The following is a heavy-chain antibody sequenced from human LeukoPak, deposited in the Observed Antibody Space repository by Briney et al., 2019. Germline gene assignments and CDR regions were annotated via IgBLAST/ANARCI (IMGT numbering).Heavy chain of an antibody. V-gene: IGHV4-59*01. Sequence: SETLSLTCTVSGGSISSYYWSWIRQPPGKGLVWIGYIYYSGSTNYNPSLKSRVTISVDTSKNQFSLKLSSVTAADTAVYYCARYAKGAFDIWGQGTMVTVSS. J-gene: IGHJ3*02. CDR3: ARYAKGAFDI. D-gene: IGHD4/OR15-4a*01. CDR2: IYYSGST. CDR1: GGSISSYY.